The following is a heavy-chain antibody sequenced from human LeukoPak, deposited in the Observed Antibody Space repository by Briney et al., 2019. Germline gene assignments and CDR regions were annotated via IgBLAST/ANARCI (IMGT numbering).Heavy chain of an antibody. J-gene: IGHJ6*02. V-gene: IGHV3-33*01. Sequence: GGSLRLSCAASGFTFSSYGMHWVRQAPGKGLEWVAVIWYDGSNKYYTDSVKGRFTISRDNSKNTLYLQMNSLRAEDTAVYYCARDQGHIVVVTAKGVMDVWGQGTTVTVSS. D-gene: IGHD2-21*02. CDR1: GFTFSSYG. CDR2: IWYDGSNK. CDR3: ARDQGHIVVVTAKGVMDV.